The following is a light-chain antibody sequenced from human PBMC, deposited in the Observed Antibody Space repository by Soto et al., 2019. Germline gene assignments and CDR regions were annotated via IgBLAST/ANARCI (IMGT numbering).Light chain of an antibody. V-gene: IGKV1-5*01. CDR3: QQYNSYSLT. CDR1: QSISSW. CDR2: DAS. Sequence: GDRVTITCRASQSISSWLAWYQQKPGKAPKLLIYDASSLESGVPSRFSGSGSGTEFTLTISSLQPDDFATYYCQQYNSYSLTFGQGTKVELK. J-gene: IGKJ1*01.